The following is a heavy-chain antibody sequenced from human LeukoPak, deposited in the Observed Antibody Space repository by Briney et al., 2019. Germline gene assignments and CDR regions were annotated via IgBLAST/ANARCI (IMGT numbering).Heavy chain of an antibody. CDR1: GFTFSSYA. CDR3: AKKVYYYDSSGYAD. V-gene: IGHV3-23*01. CDR2: ISGSGGST. Sequence: GGSLRLSCAASGFTFSSYAMSWVRQAPGKGLEWVSAISGSGGSTYYADSVKGRFTISRDKSKNTLYLQMNSLRAEDTAVYYCAKKVYYYDSSGYADWGQGTLVTVSS. J-gene: IGHJ4*02. D-gene: IGHD3-22*01.